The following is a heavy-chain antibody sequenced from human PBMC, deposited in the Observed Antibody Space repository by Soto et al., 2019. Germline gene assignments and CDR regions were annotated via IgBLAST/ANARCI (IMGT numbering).Heavy chain of an antibody. Sequence: GGSLRLSCAASGFTFSSSAMRWVRQAPGKGLEWVSAISGSGGSTYYAHPVKGRFTISRDNSKNTLCLQMNSLTAEDTAVYYCAPQYSRSSVDYWGQGTLVTVYS. CDR1: GFTFSSSA. V-gene: IGHV3-23*01. CDR2: ISGSGGST. J-gene: IGHJ4*02. CDR3: APQYSRSSVDY. D-gene: IGHD6-6*01.